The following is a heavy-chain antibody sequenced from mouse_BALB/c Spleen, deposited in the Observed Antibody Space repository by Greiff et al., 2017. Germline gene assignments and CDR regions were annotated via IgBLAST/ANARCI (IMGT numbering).Heavy chain of an antibody. Sequence: EVQGVESGGGLVKPGGSLKLSCAASGFTFSSYAMSWVRQSPEKRLEWVAEISSGGSYTYYPDTVTGRFTISRDNAKNTLYLEMSSLRSEDTAMYYCARVYYDSYYFDYWGQGTTLTVSS. D-gene: IGHD2-4*01. CDR1: GFTFSSYA. CDR3: ARVYYDSYYFDY. V-gene: IGHV5-9-4*01. CDR2: ISSGGSYT. J-gene: IGHJ2*01.